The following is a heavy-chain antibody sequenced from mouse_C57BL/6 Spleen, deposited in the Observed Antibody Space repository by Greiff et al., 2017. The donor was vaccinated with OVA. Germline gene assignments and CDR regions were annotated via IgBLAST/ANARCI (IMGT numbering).Heavy chain of an antibody. J-gene: IGHJ4*01. D-gene: IGHD2-3*01. CDR3: ARSPMSTHDGYYGNYYAMDY. V-gene: IGHV1-82*01. Sequence: QVQLQQSGPELVKPGASVKISCKASGYAFSSSWMNWVKQRPGKGLEWIGRIYPGDGDTNYNGKFKGKATLTADKSSSTAYMQLSSLTSEDSAVYFCARSPMSTHDGYYGNYYAMDYWGQGTSVTVSS. CDR1: GYAFSSSW. CDR2: IYPGDGDT.